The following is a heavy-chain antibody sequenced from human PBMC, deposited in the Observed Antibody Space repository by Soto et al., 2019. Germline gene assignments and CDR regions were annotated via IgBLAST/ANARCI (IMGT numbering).Heavy chain of an antibody. Sequence: ETLSLTCTVSGGSISSYYWGWVRQAPGKGLEWVSGIYGSGDSTFYADSVKGRFTISRDNSKNTLYLQMNSLRAEDTAVYYCAKDARPDGYWDFDYWGQGTLVTVSS. D-gene: IGHD5-12*01. CDR2: IYGSGDST. CDR3: AKDARPDGYWDFDY. V-gene: IGHV3-23*01. J-gene: IGHJ4*02. CDR1: GGSISSYY.